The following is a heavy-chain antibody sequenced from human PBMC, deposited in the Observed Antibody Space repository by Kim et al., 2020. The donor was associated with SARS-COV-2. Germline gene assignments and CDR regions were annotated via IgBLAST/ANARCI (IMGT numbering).Heavy chain of an antibody. D-gene: IGHD3-16*02. CDR2: INPNSGGT. V-gene: IGHV1-2*04. CDR1: GYTFTGYY. Sequence: ASVKVSCKASGYTFTGYYIHWVRQAPGQGLEWMGWINPNSGGTNYAQKFQGWVTMTRDTSISTAYMELSRLRSDDTAVYYCARDRLGSYQTYYYYYYGMDVWGQGTTVTVSS. CDR3: ARDRLGSYQTYYYYYYGMDV. J-gene: IGHJ6*02.